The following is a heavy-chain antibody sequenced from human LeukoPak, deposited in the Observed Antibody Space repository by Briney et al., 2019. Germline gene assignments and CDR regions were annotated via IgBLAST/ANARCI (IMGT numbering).Heavy chain of an antibody. CDR1: GNSFNDYW. V-gene: IGHV5-51*01. CDR2: IYAADSDT. Sequence: GESLKISCQGSGNSFNDYWISWVRQMPGKGLEWMAIIYAADSDTRYSPSFQGQVTLSVDKSISTVYLQWSSLKASDTAVYYCARHLRGLDLWGQGTLVTVSS. CDR3: ARHLRGLDL. J-gene: IGHJ5*02. D-gene: IGHD3-10*01.